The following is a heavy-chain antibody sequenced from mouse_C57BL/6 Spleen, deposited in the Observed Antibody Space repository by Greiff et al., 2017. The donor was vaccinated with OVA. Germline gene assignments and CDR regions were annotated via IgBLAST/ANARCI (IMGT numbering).Heavy chain of an antibody. CDR3: TRFPGGNAMDY. CDR1: GYTFTDYE. V-gene: IGHV1-15*01. CDR2: IDPETGGT. J-gene: IGHJ4*01. Sequence: LVESGAELVRPGASVTLSCKASGYTFTDYEMHWVKQTPVHGLEWIGAIDPETGGTAYNQKFKGKAILTADKASSTASMELRSLTSENSAVYYCTRFPGGNAMDYWGQGTSVTVSS.